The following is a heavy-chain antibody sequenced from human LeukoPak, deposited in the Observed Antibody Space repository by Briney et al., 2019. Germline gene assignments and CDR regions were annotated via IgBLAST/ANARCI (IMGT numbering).Heavy chain of an antibody. J-gene: IGHJ6*03. D-gene: IGHD3-22*01. CDR3: AKRGYYYDSSGYNYYYYMDA. CDR2: ISSSGGNT. Sequence: PGVSLRLSCAASGFTFSSYAMSWVRQAPGKGLEWVSGISSSGGNTYYADSVKGRFTISRDNSKNTLYLQMNSLRAEDTAVYYCAKRGYYYDSSGYNYYYYMDAWGKGATVTVSS. V-gene: IGHV3-23*01. CDR1: GFTFSSYA.